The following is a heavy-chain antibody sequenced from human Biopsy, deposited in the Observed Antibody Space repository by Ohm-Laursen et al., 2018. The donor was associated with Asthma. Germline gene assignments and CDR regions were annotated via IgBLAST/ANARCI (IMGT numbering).Heavy chain of an antibody. CDR2: IYSGGTS. CDR3: ARGDSSGWSQCYFDY. V-gene: IGHV3-53*01. J-gene: IGHJ4*02. D-gene: IGHD6-19*01. CDR1: GFTVSRDH. Sequence: SLRLSCSASGFTVSRDHMFWVRQAPGKGLEWVSVIYSGGTSHTADSVRGRFTISRDYSKNTLYLQMHSLRAEDTAVYYCARGDSSGWSQCYFDYWGQGTLVIVSA.